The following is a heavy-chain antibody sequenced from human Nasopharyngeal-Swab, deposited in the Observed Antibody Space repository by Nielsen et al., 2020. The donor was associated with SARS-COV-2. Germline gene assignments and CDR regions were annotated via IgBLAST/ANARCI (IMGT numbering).Heavy chain of an antibody. V-gene: IGHV1-24*01. J-gene: IGHJ5*02. CDR2: FDPEDGET. Sequence: ASVKVSCKVSGYTLTELSMHWVRQAPGKGLEWMGGFDPEDGETIYAQKFQGRVTMTEDTSTDTAYMELSSLRSEDTAVYYCATGPAAGKGGRFDPWGQGTLVTVSS. CDR3: ATGPAAGKGGRFDP. CDR1: GYTLTELS. D-gene: IGHD6-13*01.